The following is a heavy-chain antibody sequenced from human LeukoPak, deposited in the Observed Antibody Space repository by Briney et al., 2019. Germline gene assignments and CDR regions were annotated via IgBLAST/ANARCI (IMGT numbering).Heavy chain of an antibody. V-gene: IGHV4-30-4*01. J-gene: IGHJ5*02. D-gene: IGHD3-22*01. CDR3: ARPDYYDSRIDP. CDR1: GGSISSGDYY. CDR2: FYHSGST. Sequence: SQTLSLTCTVSGGSISSGDYYWSWIRQPPGKGLEWIGYFYHSGSTYYNPSLKSRVTISVDTSKNQFSLKLSSVTAADTAVYFCARPDYYDSRIDPWGQGTLVTVSS.